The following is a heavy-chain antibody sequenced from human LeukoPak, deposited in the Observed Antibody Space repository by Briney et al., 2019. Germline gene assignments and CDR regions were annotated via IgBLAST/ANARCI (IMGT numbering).Heavy chain of an antibody. CDR3: ARARGGYDLGYYYYYMDV. J-gene: IGHJ6*03. D-gene: IGHD5-12*01. CDR1: GFTFSSYG. V-gene: IGHV3-23*01. CDR2: ICGSGGSA. Sequence: PGGSLRLSCAASGFTFSSYGMSWVRQAPGKGLEWVSVICGSGGSAYYADSVKGRFTISRDNSKSTLYLQMNSLSAEDTAVYYCARARGGYDLGYYYYYMDVLGKGTTVTVSS.